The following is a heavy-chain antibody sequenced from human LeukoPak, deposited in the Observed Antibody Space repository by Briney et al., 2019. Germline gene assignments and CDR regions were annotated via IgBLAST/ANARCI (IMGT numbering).Heavy chain of an antibody. J-gene: IGHJ4*02. Sequence: PGGSLRLSCAAFGFTFSDYYMSWIRQAPGKGLEWVSYISSSGSTIYYADSVKGRFTISRDNAKNSLYLQMNSLRAEDTAVYYCARDLRATVVTPYYFDYWGQGTLVTVSS. V-gene: IGHV3-11*01. D-gene: IGHD4-23*01. CDR2: ISSSGSTI. CDR1: GFTFSDYY. CDR3: ARDLRATVVTPYYFDY.